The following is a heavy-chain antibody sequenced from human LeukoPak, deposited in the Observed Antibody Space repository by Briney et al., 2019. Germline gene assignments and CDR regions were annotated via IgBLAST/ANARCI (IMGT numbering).Heavy chain of an antibody. Sequence: ASVKVSCKASGYTFTRYDINWVRQATGQGLEWMGWMNCNSGDTGYAQKFQGRVTITRDTSTNTAYMELTSLRSEDTAVYYCARFESGGSREGSNAFDMWGQGTMVTVSS. D-gene: IGHD2-8*02. V-gene: IGHV1-8*01. CDR1: GYTFTRYD. CDR3: ARFESGGSREGSNAFDM. J-gene: IGHJ3*02. CDR2: MNCNSGDT.